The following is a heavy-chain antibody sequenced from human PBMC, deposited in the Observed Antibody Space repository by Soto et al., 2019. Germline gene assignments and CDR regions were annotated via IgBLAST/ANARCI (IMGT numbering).Heavy chain of an antibody. CDR3: ARTVIGGFDY. V-gene: IGHV4-30-2*02. CDR2: IYHSGST. Sequence: PSETLSLTCAVSGGSISGGGYSWSWIRQPPGKGLEWIGYIYHSGSTYYNPSLKSRVTISVDRSKNQFSLKLSFVTAADTAVYYCARTVIGGFDYWGQGTLVTVSS. CDR1: GGSISGGGYS. J-gene: IGHJ4*02. D-gene: IGHD3-16*02.